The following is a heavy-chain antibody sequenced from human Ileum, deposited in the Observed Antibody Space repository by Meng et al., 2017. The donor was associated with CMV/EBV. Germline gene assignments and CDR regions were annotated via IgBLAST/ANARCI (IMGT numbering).Heavy chain of an antibody. Sequence: LACAASGFPFGAYYMTWVRQAPGKGLEWVSYTTGSGDIIYYADSVKGRFTISRDNAKSSLYLEINSLRAEDTAVYYCARGNYGFDYWGQGTLVTVSS. CDR2: TTGSGDII. D-gene: IGHD4-17*01. CDR3: ARGNYGFDY. V-gene: IGHV3-11*01. J-gene: IGHJ4*02. CDR1: GFPFGAYY.